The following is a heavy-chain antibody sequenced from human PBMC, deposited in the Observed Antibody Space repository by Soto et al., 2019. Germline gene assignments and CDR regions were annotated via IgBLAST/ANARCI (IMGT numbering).Heavy chain of an antibody. D-gene: IGHD4-17*01. J-gene: IGHJ4*02. Sequence: QVHLVESGGGVVQPGRSLRLSYAASRLTFSNYAMHWVRQAPGKGLEWVAFISYDGTNRCYPDSVKGRFTISRDNSKNTVYLQMNSLKTEDTAVYYCARESSSTVTTGGGGSAKDYWGQGTLVTVSS. V-gene: IGHV3-30-3*01. CDR3: ARESSSTVTTGGGGSAKDY. CDR2: ISYDGTNR. CDR1: RLTFSNYA.